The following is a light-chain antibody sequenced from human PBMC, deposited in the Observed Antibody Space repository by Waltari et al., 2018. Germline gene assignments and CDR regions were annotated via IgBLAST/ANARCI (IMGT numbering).Light chain of an antibody. Sequence: EIVLTQSPGTLSLSPGERVTLSCKASQSVSSFLAWYQQKPGQAPRLLISDASNRATGIPPRFSGSGSGTDFTLTISSLEPEDVALYYCQQGSVPSPVTFGQGTRLEIK. CDR3: QQGSVPSPVT. CDR1: QSVSSF. J-gene: IGKJ5*01. V-gene: IGKV3-11*01. CDR2: DAS.